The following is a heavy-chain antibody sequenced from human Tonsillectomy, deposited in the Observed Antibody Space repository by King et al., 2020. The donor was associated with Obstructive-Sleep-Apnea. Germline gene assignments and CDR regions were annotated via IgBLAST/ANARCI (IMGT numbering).Heavy chain of an antibody. D-gene: IGHD3-22*01. CDR3: AKDRDRSVTYFEALDV. Sequence: VQLVESGGGVVQPGRSLRLSCAASGFTFSTYGMHWVRQAPGKGLEWVAVIWSDGSERFYADSVKGRFTISRDNSKNTLYLQMNNLRVEDRAVYYCAKDRDRSVTYFEALDVWGLGTMVTVSS. CDR2: IWSDGSER. J-gene: IGHJ3*01. CDR1: GFTFSTYG. V-gene: IGHV3-33*03.